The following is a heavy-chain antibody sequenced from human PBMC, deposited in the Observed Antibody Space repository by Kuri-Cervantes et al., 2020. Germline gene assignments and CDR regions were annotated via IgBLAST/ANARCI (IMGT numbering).Heavy chain of an antibody. V-gene: IGHV1-2*02. D-gene: IGHD1-1*01. CDR2: INPNSGGT. J-gene: IGHJ5*02. CDR1: GYTFTGYY. Sequence: ASVKVSCKASGYTFTGYYMHWVRQAPGQGLEWMGWINPNSGGTNYAQKFQGRVTMTRDPSISTAYMELSRLRSEDTAVYYCARGVRRPPLEYWFDPWGQGTLVTVSS. CDR3: ARGVRRPPLEYWFDP.